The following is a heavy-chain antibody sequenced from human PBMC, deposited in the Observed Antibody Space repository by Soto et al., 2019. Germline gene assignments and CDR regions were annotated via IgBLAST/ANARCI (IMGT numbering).Heavy chain of an antibody. CDR1: GFTFNNYA. CDR2: ISGRGGST. CDR3: VKDLGNPTDYYYYYAMDV. Sequence: PGGSLRLSCAASGFTFNNYALNWVRQAPGKGLEWVSGISGRGGSTNYADSVKGRFFISRDNSKSTLYLQLNSLRAEDTAVYYCVKDLGNPTDYYYYYAMDVWGQGTAVTVSS. J-gene: IGHJ6*02. V-gene: IGHV3-23*01.